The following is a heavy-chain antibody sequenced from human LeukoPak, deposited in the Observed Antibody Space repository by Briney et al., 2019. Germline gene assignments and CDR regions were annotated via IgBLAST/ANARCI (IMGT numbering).Heavy chain of an antibody. CDR2: IYYSGST. Sequence: SETLSLTCTVSGGSISSYYWSWIRQPPGKGLEWIGSIYYSGSTYYNPSLKSRVTISVDTSKNQFSLKLSSVTAADTAVYYCARSYDDAFDIWGQGTMVTVSS. CDR1: GGSISSYY. CDR3: ARSYDDAFDI. V-gene: IGHV4-59*05. D-gene: IGHD1-26*01. J-gene: IGHJ3*02.